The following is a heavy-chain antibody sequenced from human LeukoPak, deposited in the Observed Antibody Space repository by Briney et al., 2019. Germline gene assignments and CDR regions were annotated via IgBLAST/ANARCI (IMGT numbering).Heavy chain of an antibody. CDR2: IYYSGIT. Sequence: SQTLSLTCTVSGGSITSYYLSWVRQPPGKGLEWVGYIYYSGITNYSPSLKSRVTMSVDTSKNQFSLKLSSVTAADTAVYFCARLSGSPWYWGQGTLVTVSS. J-gene: IGHJ4*02. V-gene: IGHV4-59*08. D-gene: IGHD3-10*01. CDR1: GGSITSYY. CDR3: ARLSGSPWY.